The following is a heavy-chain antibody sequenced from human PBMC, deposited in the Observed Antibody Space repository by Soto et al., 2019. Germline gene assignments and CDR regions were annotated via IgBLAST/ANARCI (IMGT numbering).Heavy chain of an antibody. CDR3: ARVPIVPAAIPYYYYYYGMDV. J-gene: IGHJ6*02. CDR1: GGSISSGGYY. CDR2: IYYSGST. Sequence: SETLSLTCTVSGGSISSGGYYWSWIRQHPGKGLEWIGYIYYSGSTYYNPSLKSRVTISVDTSENQFSLKLSSVTAADTAVYYCARVPIVPAAIPYYYYYYGMDVWGQGTTVTVSS. D-gene: IGHD2-2*02. V-gene: IGHV4-31*03.